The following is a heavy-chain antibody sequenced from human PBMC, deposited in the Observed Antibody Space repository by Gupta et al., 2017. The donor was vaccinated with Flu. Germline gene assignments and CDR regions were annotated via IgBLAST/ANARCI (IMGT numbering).Heavy chain of an antibody. Sequence: ELQLVESGGGLVKPGGSLRLSCVAPGVPFSYCPIRWIRQAPGKGLEWVSSINSDSVYIYYADSVRGRFTISRDNAKDSLFLQMNSLRAEDTAVYYWAGDYDSTAYYGMDVWGQGTAVTVSS. D-gene: IGHD3-22*01. CDR1: GVPFSYCP. J-gene: IGHJ6*02. CDR3: AGDYDSTAYYGMDV. CDR2: INSDSVYI. V-gene: IGHV3-21*02.